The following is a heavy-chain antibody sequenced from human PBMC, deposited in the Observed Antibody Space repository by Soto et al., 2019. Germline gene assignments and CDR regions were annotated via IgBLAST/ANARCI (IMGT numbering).Heavy chain of an antibody. CDR2: IYYSGST. CDR1: GGSISSYY. V-gene: IGHV4-59*01. Sequence: SETLSLTCTVSGGSISSYYWSWIRQPPGKGLEWIGYIYYSGSTNYNPSLKSRVTISVDTSKNQFSLKLSSVTAADTAVYYCARVASQAMDYYGMDVWGQGTTVTVSS. J-gene: IGHJ6*02. CDR3: ARVASQAMDYYGMDV.